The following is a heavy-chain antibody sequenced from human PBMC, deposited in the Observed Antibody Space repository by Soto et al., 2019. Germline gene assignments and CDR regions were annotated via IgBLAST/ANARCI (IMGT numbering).Heavy chain of an antibody. V-gene: IGHV3-7*03. CDR1: GFTFTDFY. CDR3: AGWGGHDYNY. CDR2: IRPDGTET. D-gene: IGHD4-4*01. Sequence: EVQLVQSGGGLVQPGGSLRLSCVGSGFTFTDFYMNWVRQAPGKGLEWVANIRPDGTETNYVESVRGRFTTSRDNAKNSLFLQMNRLRADDKALYYCAGWGGHDYNYWGQGILVTVSS. J-gene: IGHJ4*02.